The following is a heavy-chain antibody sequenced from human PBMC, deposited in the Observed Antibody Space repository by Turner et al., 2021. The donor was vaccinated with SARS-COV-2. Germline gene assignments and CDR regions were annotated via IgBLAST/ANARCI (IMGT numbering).Heavy chain of an antibody. J-gene: IGHJ4*02. V-gene: IGHV3-7*03. CDR2: IKQDGSEK. CDR3: AKMASSSWYFDY. CDR1: GFTFSSYW. D-gene: IGHD6-13*01. Sequence: EVQLVESEGGLVQPGGSLRLSCAASGFTFSSYWMSWVRQAPGKGLEWVANIKQDGSEKFYVDSVKGRFTISRDNAKNSLYLQMNSLRAEDTAVYYCAKMASSSWYFDYWGQGTLVTVSS.